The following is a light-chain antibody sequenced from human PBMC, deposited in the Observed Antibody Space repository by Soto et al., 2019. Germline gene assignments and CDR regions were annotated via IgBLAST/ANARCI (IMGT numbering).Light chain of an antibody. CDR1: QTIRSW. Sequence: DIQMTQSPSTLSASVGDRVTITCRASQTIRSWLAWYQQKPGKAPNLLIYKASSLESGVPLRFSGSGSGTEFTLTISSLQTDDFATYYCQQYNSYPYTFGQGTKLEIK. CDR2: KAS. J-gene: IGKJ2*01. V-gene: IGKV1-5*03. CDR3: QQYNSYPYT.